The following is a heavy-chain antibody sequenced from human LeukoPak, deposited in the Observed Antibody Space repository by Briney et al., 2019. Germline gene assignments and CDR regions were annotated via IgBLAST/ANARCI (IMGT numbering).Heavy chain of an antibody. CDR3: ARSLFDY. V-gene: IGHV4-34*01. J-gene: IGHJ4*02. CDR1: GGSFSYYY. Sequence: SETLSLTCAVYGGSFSYYYWGWIRQPPGKGLEWIGEINGSGSTNYNPSLKSRVTISLDTSKNQFSLKLSSVTAADTAVYYCARSLFDYWGQGILVTVSS. CDR2: INGSGST.